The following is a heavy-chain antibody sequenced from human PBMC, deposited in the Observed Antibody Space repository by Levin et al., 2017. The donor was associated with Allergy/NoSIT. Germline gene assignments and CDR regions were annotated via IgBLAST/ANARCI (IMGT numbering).Heavy chain of an antibody. Sequence: ASVKVSCAVSGFTFSSYAMSWVRQAPGKGLEWVSGISDSGGSTYYADSVKGRFTTSRDNSKNTLYLQMNSLRAEDTAVYYCAKDPCSGGSCYSSYWGQGTLVTVSS. CDR2: ISDSGGST. D-gene: IGHD2-15*01. CDR3: AKDPCSGGSCYSSY. V-gene: IGHV3-23*01. CDR1: GFTFSSYA. J-gene: IGHJ4*02.